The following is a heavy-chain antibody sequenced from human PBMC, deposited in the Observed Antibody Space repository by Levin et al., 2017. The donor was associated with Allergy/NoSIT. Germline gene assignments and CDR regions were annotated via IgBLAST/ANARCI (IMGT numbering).Heavy chain of an antibody. D-gene: IGHD3-10*01. CDR3: ARGRGSGSRANDY. CDR2: INHSGST. J-gene: IGHJ4*02. CDR1: GGSFRGYY. Sequence: SQTLSLPCAVYGGSFRGYYWSWIRQPPGKGLEWIGEINHSGSTNYNPSLKSRVTISVDTSKNQFSLKLSSVTAADTAVYYCARGRGSGSRANDYWGQGTLVTVSS. V-gene: IGHV4-34*01.